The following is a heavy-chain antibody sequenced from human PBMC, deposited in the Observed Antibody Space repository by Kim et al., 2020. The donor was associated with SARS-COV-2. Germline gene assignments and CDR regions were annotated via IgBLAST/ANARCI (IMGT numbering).Heavy chain of an antibody. CDR1: GFTFSSCS. Sequence: GGSLRLSCAASGFTFSSCSMNWVRQTPGKGLEWISVISSDSQYIYYADSLRGRFTISRDNAKNLLYLQIHNLGVDDTAVYYCARDADSWSRDYCGQGTLVTVSS. V-gene: IGHV3-21*06. CDR2: ISSDSQYI. D-gene: IGHD1-26*01. CDR3: ARDADSWSRDY. J-gene: IGHJ4*02.